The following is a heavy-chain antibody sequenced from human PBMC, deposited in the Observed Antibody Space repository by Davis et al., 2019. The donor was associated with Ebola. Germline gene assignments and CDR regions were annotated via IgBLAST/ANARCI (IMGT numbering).Heavy chain of an antibody. V-gene: IGHV4-39*01. D-gene: IGHD2-15*01. Sequence: MPSETLSPTCTVSGGSISSSSYYWGWIRQPPGKGLEWIGSIYYSGSTYYNPSLKSRVTISVDTSKNQFSLKLSSVTAADTAVYYCARLPPGRYSSYYYYGMDVWGQGTTVTVSS. CDR3: ARLPPGRYSSYYYYGMDV. J-gene: IGHJ6*02. CDR1: GGSISSSSYY. CDR2: IYYSGST.